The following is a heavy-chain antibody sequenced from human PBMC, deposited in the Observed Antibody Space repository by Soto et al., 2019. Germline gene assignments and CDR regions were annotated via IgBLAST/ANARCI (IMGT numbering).Heavy chain of an antibody. CDR3: AKGKYYYYDMDV. CDR1: GFTFSSYA. V-gene: IGHV3-23*01. J-gene: IGHJ6*02. Sequence: EVQLLESGGGLVQPGGSLRLSCAASGFTFSSYAMSWVRQAPGKGLEWVSAISGSGGSTYYGDSVKGRFTITRDKSKNTLYLQMNSLKAEDTAVYYCAKGKYYYYDMDVWGQGTTVTVSS. CDR2: ISGSGGST.